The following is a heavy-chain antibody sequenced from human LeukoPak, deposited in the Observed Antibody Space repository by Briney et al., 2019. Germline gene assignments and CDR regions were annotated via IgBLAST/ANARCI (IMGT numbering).Heavy chain of an antibody. D-gene: IGHD3-22*01. Sequence: PSETLSLTCTVSGGSISSYYWSWIRQPPGKGLEWIGEINHSGSTNYNPSLKSRVTISVDTSKNQFSLKLSSVTAADTAVYYCARGSGAHNYYDSSGYDDAFDIWGQGTMVTVSS. CDR2: INHSGST. J-gene: IGHJ3*02. CDR3: ARGSGAHNYYDSSGYDDAFDI. V-gene: IGHV4-34*01. CDR1: GGSISSYY.